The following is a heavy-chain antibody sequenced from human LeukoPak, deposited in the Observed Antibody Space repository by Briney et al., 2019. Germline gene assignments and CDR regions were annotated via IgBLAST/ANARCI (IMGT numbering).Heavy chain of an antibody. CDR3: ARERAAAGTGVDY. D-gene: IGHD6-13*01. CDR2: IYTSGST. Sequence: PSETLSPTCTVSGGSISSGSYYWSWIRQPAGKGLEWIGRIYTSGSTNYNPSVKSRVTISVDTSKNQFSLKLSSVTAADTAVYYCARERAAAGTGVDYWGQGTLVTVSS. J-gene: IGHJ4*02. V-gene: IGHV4-61*02. CDR1: GGSISSGSYY.